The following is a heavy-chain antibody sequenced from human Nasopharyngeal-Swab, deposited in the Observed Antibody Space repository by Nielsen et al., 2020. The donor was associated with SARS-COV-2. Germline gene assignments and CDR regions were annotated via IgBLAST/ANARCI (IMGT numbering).Heavy chain of an antibody. CDR1: GFTFSSYG. D-gene: IGHD3-9*01. J-gene: IGHJ4*02. V-gene: IGHV3-30*02. CDR2: IRYDGSNK. Sequence: GGSLRLSCAASGFTFSSYGMHWVRQAPGKGLEWVAFIRYDGSNKYYAGSVKGRFTISRDNSKNTLYLQMNSLRAEDTAVYYCAKAPDILTGYYDYWGQGTLVTVSS. CDR3: AKAPDILTGYYDY.